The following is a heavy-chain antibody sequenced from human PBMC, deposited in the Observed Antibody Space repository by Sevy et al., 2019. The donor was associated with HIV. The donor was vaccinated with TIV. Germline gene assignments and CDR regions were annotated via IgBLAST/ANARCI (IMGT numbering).Heavy chain of an antibody. CDR2: IYPGDSDT. D-gene: IGHD3-3*01. J-gene: IGHJ6*02. CDR3: ARVGFITMFGVVIPSYGMDV. Sequence: GESLKISCKGSGYSFTSYWIGWVRQMPGKGLEWMGIIYPGDSDTRYSPSFQGQVTISADKSISTAYLQWSSLKASDTAMYYCARVGFITMFGVVIPSYGMDVWGQGTTVTVSS. CDR1: GYSFTSYW. V-gene: IGHV5-51*01.